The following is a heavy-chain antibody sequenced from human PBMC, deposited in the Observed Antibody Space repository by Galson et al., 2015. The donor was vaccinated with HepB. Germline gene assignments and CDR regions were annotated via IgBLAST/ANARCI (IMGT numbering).Heavy chain of an antibody. D-gene: IGHD4-23*01. CDR1: GGSFSHYY. J-gene: IGHJ4*02. V-gene: IGHV4-34*01. Sequence: LTCAVYGGSFSHYYWSWIRQPPEKGLEWIGEINQGGYTNYNPSLKSRVTISADTSRNQFSLKVTSVTAADTAVYYCAIYGGNSVFDYWGQGTLVTVSS. CDR3: AIYGGNSVFDY. CDR2: INQGGYT.